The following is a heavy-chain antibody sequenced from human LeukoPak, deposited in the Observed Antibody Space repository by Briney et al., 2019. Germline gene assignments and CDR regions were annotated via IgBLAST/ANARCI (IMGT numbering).Heavy chain of an antibody. CDR1: GFTFSSYG. CDR3: AREKIKPNYFDY. J-gene: IGHJ4*02. V-gene: IGHV3-33*01. D-gene: IGHD2-8*01. Sequence: GRSLRLSCAASGFTFSSYGMHWVRQAPGKGLEWVAVIWYDGSNKYCADSVKGRFTISRDNSKNTLYLQMNSLRAEDTAVYYCAREKIKPNYFDYWGQGTLVTVSS. CDR2: IWYDGSNK.